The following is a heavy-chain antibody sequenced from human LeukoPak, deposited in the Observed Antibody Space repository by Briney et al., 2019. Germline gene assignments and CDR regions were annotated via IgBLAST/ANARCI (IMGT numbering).Heavy chain of an antibody. J-gene: IGHJ3*02. D-gene: IGHD2-2*01. CDR3: ARASRQYQLLDNAFDI. CDR2: IIPIFGTA. CDR1: GGTFSSYA. Sequence: ASVKVSCKASGGTFSSYAISWVRQAPGQGLEWVGGIIPIFGTANYAQKFQGRVTITTDESTSTAYMELSSLRSEDTAVYYCARASRQYQLLDNAFDIWGQGTMVTVSS. V-gene: IGHV1-69*05.